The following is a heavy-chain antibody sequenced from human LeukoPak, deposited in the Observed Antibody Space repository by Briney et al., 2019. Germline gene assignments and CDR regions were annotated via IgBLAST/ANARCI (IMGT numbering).Heavy chain of an antibody. D-gene: IGHD2-2*01. V-gene: IGHV1-69*06. CDR1: GGTFISYA. CDR3: ARDPTGYCSSTSCSDAFDI. J-gene: IGHJ3*02. Sequence: ASVKVSCKASGGTFISYAISWVRQAPGQGLEWMGGIIPIFGTANYAQKFQGRVTITADKSTSTAYMELSSLRSEDTAVYYCARDPTGYCSSTSCSDAFDIWGQGTMVTVSS. CDR2: IIPIFGTA.